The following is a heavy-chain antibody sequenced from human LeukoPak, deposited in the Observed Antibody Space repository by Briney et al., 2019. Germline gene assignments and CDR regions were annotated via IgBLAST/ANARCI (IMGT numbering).Heavy chain of an antibody. D-gene: IGHD4-11*01. CDR1: GGSISSYY. CDR3: ARDSAVTVTMQPFDY. V-gene: IGHV4-59*12. CDR2: IYYSGST. Sequence: SETLSLTCTVSGGSISSYYWSWIRRPPGKGLEWIGCIYYSGSTNYNPSFKGRVTISVDTSKNQFSLQLNSVTPEDTAVYYCARDSAVTVTMQPFDYWGQGTLVTVSS. J-gene: IGHJ4*02.